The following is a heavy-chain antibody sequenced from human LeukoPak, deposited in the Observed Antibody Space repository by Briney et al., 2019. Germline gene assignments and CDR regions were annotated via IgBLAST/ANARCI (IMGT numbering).Heavy chain of an antibody. CDR3: ARASSSSSLDV. CDR1: GGSISSSSYY. V-gene: IGHV4-39*07. D-gene: IGHD6-6*01. CDR2: IYYSGST. J-gene: IGHJ6*04. Sequence: SETLSLTCTVSGGSISSSSYYWGWIRQPPGKGLEWIGSIYYSGSTYYNPSLKSRVTISVDTSKNQFSLKLSSVTAADTAVYYCARASSSSSLDVWGEGTTVTVSS.